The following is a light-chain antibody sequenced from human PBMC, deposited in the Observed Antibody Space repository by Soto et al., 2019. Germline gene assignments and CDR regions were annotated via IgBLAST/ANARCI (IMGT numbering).Light chain of an antibody. V-gene: IGLV2-11*01. CDR3: CSYAGGYTFRA. CDR2: DVN. J-gene: IGLJ2*01. Sequence: QSALTQPRSVSGSPGQSVTISCTGTSSDVGGYNYVSWYQQYPGKVPKFMIYDVNQRPSGIPDRFTGSKSGNTAYLTISGLQTEDEADYYCCSYAGGYTFRAFGGGTKLTVL. CDR1: SSDVGGYNY.